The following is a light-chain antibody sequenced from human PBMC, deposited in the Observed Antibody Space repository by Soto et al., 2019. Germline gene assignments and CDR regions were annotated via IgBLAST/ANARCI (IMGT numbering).Light chain of an antibody. J-gene: IGKJ3*01. Sequence: KVMTQSPATLSVSPGERATLSCRASQSVSSNLAWYQQKPGQAPRLLIYGASSRATGIPVRFSGSGSGTEFTLTISSLQSEDFAVYSCQQYGGSPLFTFGPGTRVDFK. CDR2: GAS. V-gene: IGKV3-15*01. CDR1: QSVSSN. CDR3: QQYGGSPLFT.